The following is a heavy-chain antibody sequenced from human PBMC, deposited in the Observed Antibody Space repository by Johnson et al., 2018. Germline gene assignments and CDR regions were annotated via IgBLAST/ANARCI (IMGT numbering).Heavy chain of an antibody. Sequence: QVQLVESGGGVVQXGRSLRLXCAASGFTFSSYGMHWVRQAPGKGLEWVAVISYDGSNKYFADSVKGRFTISRDNSKNTLYLQMNSLRAEDTAVYYCARDVGRWNDAFDIWGQGTMVTVS. CDR3: ARDVGRWNDAFDI. D-gene: IGHD4-23*01. CDR2: ISYDGSNK. J-gene: IGHJ3*02. V-gene: IGHV3-30*03. CDR1: GFTFSSYG.